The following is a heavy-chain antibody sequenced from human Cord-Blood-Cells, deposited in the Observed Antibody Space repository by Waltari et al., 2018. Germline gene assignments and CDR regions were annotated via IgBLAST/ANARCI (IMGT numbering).Heavy chain of an antibody. CDR3: ARVVNWFVP. CDR2: IVTIYSTE. CDR1: GGTFSSYA. Sequence: QVQLVQSGAEVKKPGSSVKVSCKASGGTFSSYAISWVGQAPGQGLEWMGGIVTIYSTENSAQKFQGRVTSTAIKATRTGYMERISLRYEDTAVYYCARVVNWFVPWGQGTLVTVSS. V-gene: IGHV1-69*06. J-gene: IGHJ5*02.